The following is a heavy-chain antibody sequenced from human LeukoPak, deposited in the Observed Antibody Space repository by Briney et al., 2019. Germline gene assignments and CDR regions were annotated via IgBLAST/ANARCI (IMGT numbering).Heavy chain of an antibody. CDR2: IYYNGNT. J-gene: IGHJ6*03. D-gene: IGHD5-12*01. CDR1: GDSISSSDYY. Sequence: PSETLSLTCTVSGDSISSSDYYWAWIRQPPGKGLEWIGNIYYNGNTYYNSSLKSRVTISIDTSKKQFSLRLSSVTAADTAVYYCAREQVVGYSGYDRNYYYYYYMDVWGKGTTVTISS. V-gene: IGHV4-39*07. CDR3: AREQVVGYSGYDRNYYYYYYMDV.